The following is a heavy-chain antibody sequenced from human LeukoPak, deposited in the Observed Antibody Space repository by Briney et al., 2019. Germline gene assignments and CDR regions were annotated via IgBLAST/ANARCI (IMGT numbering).Heavy chain of an antibody. V-gene: IGHV3-21*06. J-gene: IGHJ4*02. D-gene: IGHD3-16*01. CDR3: GRAFPPLRTSSAGDL. CDR2: ISGRSSHT. CDR1: GFTFSDYD. Sequence: GGSLRLSCSASGFTFSDYDMNWIRQAPGKGLEWISAISGRSSHTYYGDSVKGRFSISRDNAKNLLYLQMNGLGAEDTAVYYCGRAFPPLRTSSAGDLWGQGTLVTVSS.